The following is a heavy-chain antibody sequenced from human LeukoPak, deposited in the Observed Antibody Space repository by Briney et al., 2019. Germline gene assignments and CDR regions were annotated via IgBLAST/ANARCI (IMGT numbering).Heavy chain of an antibody. CDR2: IYYSGST. D-gene: IGHD3-22*01. J-gene: IGHJ6*02. V-gene: IGHV4-30-4*01. CDR3: ARDPDLGDSSGYYYYGMDV. Sequence: PSETLSPTCTVSGGSISSGDYYWSWIRQPPGKGLEWIGYIYYSGSTYYNPSLKSRVTISVDTSKNQFSLKLSSVTAADTAVYYCARDPDLGDSSGYYYYGMDVWGQGTTVTVSS. CDR1: GGSISSGDYY.